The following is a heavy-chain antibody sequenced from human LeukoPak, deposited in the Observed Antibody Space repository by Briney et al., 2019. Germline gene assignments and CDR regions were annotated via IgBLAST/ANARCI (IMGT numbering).Heavy chain of an antibody. J-gene: IGHJ4*02. CDR2: ISWNSGSM. D-gene: IGHD3-10*01. V-gene: IGHV3-9*03. CDR3: AKPKGRFGELEAGFDY. CDR1: GFTFDDYA. Sequence: GGSLRLSCAASGFTFDDYAMHWVRQAPGKGLEWVSGISWNSGSMGYADSVKGRFTISRDNAKNSLYLQMNSLRAEDMALYYCAKPKGRFGELEAGFDYWGQGTLVTVSS.